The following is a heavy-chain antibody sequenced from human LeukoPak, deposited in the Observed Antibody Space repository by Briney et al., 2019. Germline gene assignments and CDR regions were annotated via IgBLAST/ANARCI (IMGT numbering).Heavy chain of an antibody. D-gene: IGHD3-16*01. J-gene: IGHJ4*02. CDR1: EFTLDDYA. CDR2: IVGVGGST. Sequence: PGGPLRLSVPPSEFTLDDYASHGFGQAPGRGLDGFSLIVGVGGSTYYADSVKGRFIISRDNSKNSLYLQMNSLRTEDTALYYCAKDFSGYSSPVGEYYFDYWGQGTLVTVSS. CDR3: AKDFSGYSSPVGEYYFDY. V-gene: IGHV3-43*02.